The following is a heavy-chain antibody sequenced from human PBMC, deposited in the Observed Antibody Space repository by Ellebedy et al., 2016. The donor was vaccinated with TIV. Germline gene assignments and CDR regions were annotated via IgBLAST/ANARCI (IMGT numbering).Heavy chain of an antibody. CDR1: GYSFTSYW. CDR2: IYPGYSDT. J-gene: IGHJ4*02. CDR3: ARRRGGWDFDY. D-gene: IGHD1-26*01. V-gene: IGHV5-51*01. Sequence: GESLKISCKGSGYSFTSYWIGWVRQLPGKGLEWMGIIYPGYSDTRYSPSFQGQVTMSADKSISTSYLQWSSLKALDTAMYYCARRRGGWDFDYWGQGTLVTVSS.